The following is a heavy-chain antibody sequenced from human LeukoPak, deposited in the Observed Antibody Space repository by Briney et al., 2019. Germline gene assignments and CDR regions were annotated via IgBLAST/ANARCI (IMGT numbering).Heavy chain of an antibody. Sequence: PSETLSLTCTVSGGSISSGGYYWSWIRQHPGKGLEWIGYIYYSGSTYYNPSLKSRVTISVDTSKNQFSLKLSSVTAADTAVYYCARVCEGAHYDILTGYYGSYYYYMDVWGKGTTVTVSS. V-gene: IGHV4-31*03. CDR1: GGSISSGGYY. CDR2: IYYSGST. D-gene: IGHD3-9*01. CDR3: ARVCEGAHYDILTGYYGSYYYYMDV. J-gene: IGHJ6*03.